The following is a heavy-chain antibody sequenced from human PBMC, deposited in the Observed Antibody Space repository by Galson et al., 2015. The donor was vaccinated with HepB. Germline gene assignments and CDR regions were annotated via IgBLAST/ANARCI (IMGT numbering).Heavy chain of an antibody. D-gene: IGHD3-10*01. CDR2: TCYRSKWYN. CDR1: GDSVSSNSAS. Sequence: CAISGDSVSSNSASWNWIRRSPSRGLEWLGRTCYRSKWYNDYAVSVKSRITINPDTSKNQFSLQLNSVTPEDTAVYYCARGVRGVPPAPYYYGMDVWGQGTTVTVSS. J-gene: IGHJ6*02. CDR3: ARGVRGVPPAPYYYGMDV. V-gene: IGHV6-1*01.